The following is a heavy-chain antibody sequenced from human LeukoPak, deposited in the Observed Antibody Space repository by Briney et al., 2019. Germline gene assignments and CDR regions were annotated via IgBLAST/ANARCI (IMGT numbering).Heavy chain of an antibody. CDR1: GGSFSGYY. Sequence: SETLSLTCAVYGGSFSGYYWSWIRQRPGKGLEWSGEINHSGSTNYNPSLKSRATISVDTSKNQFSLKLSSVTAADTAVYYCARQRIRGWFSYWGQGTLVTVSS. D-gene: IGHD6-19*01. J-gene: IGHJ4*02. CDR3: ARQRIRGWFSY. V-gene: IGHV4-34*01. CDR2: INHSGST.